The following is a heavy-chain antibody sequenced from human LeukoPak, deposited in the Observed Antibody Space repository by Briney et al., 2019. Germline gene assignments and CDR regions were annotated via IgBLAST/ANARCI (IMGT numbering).Heavy chain of an antibody. Sequence: TSETLSLTCNVSGYSISTGYYWGWIRQPPGKGLEWIGSIYHSGDTYYNPSLKSRVTISKDTSKNQFSLKLSSVTAADTAVYYCARTARGGAVTGAFDIWGQGTMITVSS. J-gene: IGHJ3*02. CDR3: ARTARGGAVTGAFDI. D-gene: IGHD1-26*01. CDR1: GYSISTGYY. V-gene: IGHV4-38-2*02. CDR2: IYHSGDT.